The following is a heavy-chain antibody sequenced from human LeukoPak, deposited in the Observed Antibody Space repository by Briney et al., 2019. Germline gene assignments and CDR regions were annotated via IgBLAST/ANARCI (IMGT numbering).Heavy chain of an antibody. CDR1: GFTFSSYS. CDR3: ARDRDSSGYYGHYFDY. V-gene: IGHV3-21*01. Sequence: GGSLRLSCAASGFTFSSYSMNWVRQAPGKGLEWVSSISSSSSYIYYADSVKGRFTISRDNAKNSLYLQMNSLRAEDTAVYHCARDRDSSGYYGHYFDYWGQGTLVTVSS. CDR2: ISSSSSYI. J-gene: IGHJ4*02. D-gene: IGHD3-22*01.